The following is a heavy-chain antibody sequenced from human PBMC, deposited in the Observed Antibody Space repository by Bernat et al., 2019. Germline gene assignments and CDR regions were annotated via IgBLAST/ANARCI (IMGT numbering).Heavy chain of an antibody. V-gene: IGHV6-1*01. CDR3: ARVSSSHVDY. CDR1: GTGVPSNSAA. CDR2: TYYRSKWYN. Sequence: QVQLQQSGPGLVKPSQTLSLTCAISGTGVPSNSAAWNWIRHSPSKGLEGLGRTYYRSKWYNDYAVSVKSRITINPDTSKNQFSLQLNSVTPEDMAVYYCARVSSSHVDYWGQGTLVTVSS. D-gene: IGHD6-13*01. J-gene: IGHJ4*02.